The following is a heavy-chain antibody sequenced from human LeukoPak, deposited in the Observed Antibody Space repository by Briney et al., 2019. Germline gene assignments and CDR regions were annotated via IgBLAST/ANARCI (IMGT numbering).Heavy chain of an antibody. CDR1: GGSISSDY. CDR2: IHVSGVT. V-gene: IGHV4-4*07. CDR3: ARDLGHERRGGFFES. J-gene: IGHJ4*02. Sequence: PSETLSLTCGVSGGSISSDYWNWIRQPAGKGLEFIGRIHVSGVTNYSPSLGGRVTMSVDRSKNQFSLNLNSVTAADTAVYYCARDLGHERRGGFFESWGQGTLVTVSS. D-gene: IGHD1-1*01.